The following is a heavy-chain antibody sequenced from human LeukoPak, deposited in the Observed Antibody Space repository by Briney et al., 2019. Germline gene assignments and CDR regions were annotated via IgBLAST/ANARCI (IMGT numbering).Heavy chain of an antibody. CDR3: ARKSASGNYPLDY. CDR1: GFTFSSYD. J-gene: IGHJ4*02. V-gene: IGHV3-23*01. D-gene: IGHD3-10*01. Sequence: GGSLRLSCAASGFTFSSYDMSWVRQAPGKGLEWVSVISADSATTFYADSVKGRFTISRDNAKNTVFLQMGSLRAEDTALYYCARKSASGNYPLDYWGQGTLVTVSS. CDR2: ISADSATT.